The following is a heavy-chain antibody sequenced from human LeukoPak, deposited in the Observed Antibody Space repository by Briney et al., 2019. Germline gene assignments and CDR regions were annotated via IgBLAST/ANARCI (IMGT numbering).Heavy chain of an antibody. V-gene: IGHV1-2*02. D-gene: IGHD6-19*01. J-gene: IGHJ4*02. CDR1: GYTFIGYY. CDR3: ARTMVAGSNSGFDY. Sequence: SVKDTCLACGYTFIGYYMHWVRQAPGQGLEWMGWINPNSGGTNYEEQFQGRVTIIRDTSISTAYMELSRLRSDDTAVYYCARTMVAGSNSGFDYWGQGTLVTVSS. CDR2: INPNSGGT.